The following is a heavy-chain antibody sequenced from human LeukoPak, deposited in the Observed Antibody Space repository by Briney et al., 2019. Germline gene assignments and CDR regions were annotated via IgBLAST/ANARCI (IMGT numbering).Heavy chain of an antibody. J-gene: IGHJ6*03. CDR3: ARGPPSTYYYYMDV. CDR1: GGSISSSSYY. Sequence: PSETLSLTCTVSGGSISSSSYYWGWIRQPAGKGLEWIGRIYTSGSTNYNPSLKSRVTMSVDTSKNQFSLKLSSVTAADTAVYYCARGPPSTYYYYMDVWGKGTTVTISS. CDR2: IYTSGST. V-gene: IGHV4-61*02.